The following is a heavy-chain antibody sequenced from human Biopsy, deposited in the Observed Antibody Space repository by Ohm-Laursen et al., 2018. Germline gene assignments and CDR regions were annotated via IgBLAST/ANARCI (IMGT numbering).Heavy chain of an antibody. CDR3: ARATNSTGWPYYYFYGMDV. Sequence: SETLSLTCTVSGGPISSDYWSWIRPTPGKGLEWIGYIYYSGSTNYNPSLKSRVTISVETSKNQFSLRLNSVTAADTAVYYCARATNSTGWPYYYFYGMDVWGQGTTVTVSS. CDR2: IYYSGST. V-gene: IGHV4-59*01. D-gene: IGHD2/OR15-2a*01. J-gene: IGHJ6*02. CDR1: GGPISSDY.